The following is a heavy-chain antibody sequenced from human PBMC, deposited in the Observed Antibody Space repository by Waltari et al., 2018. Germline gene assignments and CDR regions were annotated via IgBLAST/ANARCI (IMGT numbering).Heavy chain of an antibody. V-gene: IGHV3-7*01. Sequence: EAQLVQSGGGLVQPGGSLTLSCAASGFTISRFGMTWIRQAPGKGLQWVAHIGPDGSDKYYVDSVKGRFTISRDNAENSLLLQMSSLRVEDTALYYCVGWNDPINSWGQGTLVAVSS. CDR3: VGWNDPINS. CDR2: IGPDGSDK. J-gene: IGHJ4*02. CDR1: GFTISRFG. D-gene: IGHD1-1*01.